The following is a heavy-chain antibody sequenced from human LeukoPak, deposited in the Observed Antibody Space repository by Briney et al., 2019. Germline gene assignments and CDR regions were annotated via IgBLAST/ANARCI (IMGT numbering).Heavy chain of an antibody. CDR1: GGSISSYY. Sequence: SETLSLTCTVSGGSISSYYWSWIRQPPGKGLEWIGNIYYSGSTNYNPSLKSRVTISVDTSKNQFSLKLSSVTAADTAVYYCARDKIAAAGLQADYYYFYYMDVWGKGTTVTVSS. CDR3: ARDKIAAAGLQADYYYFYYMDV. V-gene: IGHV4-59*01. D-gene: IGHD6-13*01. J-gene: IGHJ6*03. CDR2: IYYSGST.